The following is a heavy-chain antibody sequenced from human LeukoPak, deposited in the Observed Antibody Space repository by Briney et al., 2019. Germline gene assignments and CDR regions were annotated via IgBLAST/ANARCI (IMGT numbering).Heavy chain of an antibody. CDR3: ARDQGFSYYFYYMDV. Sequence: PGGALRLSCAASVFTFRNYLLSWVRPAPGKGLEWVANINQDVSEKYYVDSVKGRFTISRDNAKNSLFLQMNSLRAEDTAVYYCARDQGFSYYFYYMDVWGKGTTVTVSS. V-gene: IGHV3-7*01. D-gene: IGHD3-3*01. CDR1: VFTFRNYL. CDR2: INQDVSEK. J-gene: IGHJ6*03.